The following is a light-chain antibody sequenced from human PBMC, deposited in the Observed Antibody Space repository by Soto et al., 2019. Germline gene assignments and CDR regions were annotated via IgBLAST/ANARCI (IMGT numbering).Light chain of an antibody. CDR2: GAS. J-gene: IGKJ1*01. V-gene: IGKV3-15*01. CDR1: QSVSSN. CDR3: QHRRT. Sequence: EIVMTQSPATRSVSPVERATLSCRASQSVSSNLAWYQQKPGQAPRLLIYGASTRATGIPARFSGSGSGTEFTLTISSLQSEDFAVYYCQHRRTFGQGTKVEIK.